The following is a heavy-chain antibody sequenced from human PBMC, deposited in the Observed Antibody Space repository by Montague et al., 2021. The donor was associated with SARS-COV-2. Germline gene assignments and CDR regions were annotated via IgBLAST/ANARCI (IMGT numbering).Heavy chain of an antibody. CDR1: GGSFNGYY. D-gene: IGHD3-22*01. J-gene: IGHJ4*02. CDR3: ARGHLSVSMIVVVFTSASYYFDY. Sequence: SETLSLTCAVSGGSFNGYYWGWIRQPPGKGLEWVVEINHRGSPTYNPSLKSRVTISVDTSKNQFSLKLTSVTAADTAVYFCARGHLSVSMIVVVFTSASYYFDYWGQGARVTGSS. CDR2: INHRGSP. V-gene: IGHV4-34*01.